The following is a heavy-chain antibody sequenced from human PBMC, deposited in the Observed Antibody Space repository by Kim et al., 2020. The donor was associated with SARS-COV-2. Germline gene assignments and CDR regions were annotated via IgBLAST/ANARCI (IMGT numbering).Heavy chain of an antibody. Sequence: SAQAFTGRFVFSLDTSVSTAYLQISSLKAEDTAVYYCARGRRSLGECPDYWGQGTLVTVSS. V-gene: IGHV7-4-1*02. D-gene: IGHD3-16*01. J-gene: IGHJ4*02. CDR3: ARGRRSLGECPDY.